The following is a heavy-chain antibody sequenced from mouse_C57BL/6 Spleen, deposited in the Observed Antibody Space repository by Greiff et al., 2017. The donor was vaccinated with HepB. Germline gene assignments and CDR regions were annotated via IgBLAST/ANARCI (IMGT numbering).Heavy chain of an antibody. Sequence: QVQLKQPGAELVMPGASVKLSCKASGYTFTSYWMHWVKQRPGQGLEWIGEIDPSDSYTNYNQKFKGKSTLTVDKSSSTAYMQLSSLTSEDSAVYYCARSSMITRIYYYAMDYWGQGTCHRLL. CDR1: GYTFTSYW. J-gene: IGHJ4*01. CDR2: IDPSDSYT. V-gene: IGHV1-69*01. D-gene: IGHD2-4*01. CDR3: ARSSMITRIYYYAMDY.